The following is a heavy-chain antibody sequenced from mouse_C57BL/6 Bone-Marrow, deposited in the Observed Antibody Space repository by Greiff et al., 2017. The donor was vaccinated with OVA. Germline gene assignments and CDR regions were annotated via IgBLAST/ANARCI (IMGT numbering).Heavy chain of an antibody. CDR1: GYTFTSYG. J-gene: IGHJ3*01. CDR3: ANYSVRFAY. CDR2: IYPRSGNT. Sequence: QVQLQQSGAELARPGASVKLSCKASGYTFTSYGISWVKQRTGQGLEWIGEIYPRSGNTYYNEKFKGKATLTADKSSSTAYMELRSLTSEDSAVYFCANYSVRFAYWGQGTLVTVSA. D-gene: IGHD2-12*01. V-gene: IGHV1-81*01.